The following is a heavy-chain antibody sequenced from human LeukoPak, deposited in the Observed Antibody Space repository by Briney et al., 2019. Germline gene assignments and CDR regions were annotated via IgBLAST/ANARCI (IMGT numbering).Heavy chain of an antibody. CDR3: ARDYGDYAYYFDY. CDR1: GGSISSSSYY. V-gene: IGHV4-39*01. D-gene: IGHD4-17*01. CDR2: IYYSGST. Sequence: AETLSLTCTVPGGSISSSSYYCGWIRQPPGQGLEWIGSIYYSGSTYYNPSLKRRVTISVDTSKNQFSLKLSSVTAADTAVYYCARDYGDYAYYFDYWGQGTLVTVSS. J-gene: IGHJ4*02.